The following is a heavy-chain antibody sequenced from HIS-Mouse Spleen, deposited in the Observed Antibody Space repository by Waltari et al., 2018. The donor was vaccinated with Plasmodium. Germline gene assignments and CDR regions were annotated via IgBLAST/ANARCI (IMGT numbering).Heavy chain of an antibody. J-gene: IGHJ4*02. CDR1: GFTFSSYS. CDR2: ISSSSSYI. D-gene: IGHD6-13*01. V-gene: IGHV3-21*01. CDR3: ARDRSAAALLGY. Sequence: EVQLVESGGGLVKPGGSLNLSCAASGFTFSSYSMNWVRQAPGKGLEWVSSISSSSSYIYYADSVKGRFTISRDNAKNALYLQMNSLRAEDTAVYYCARDRSAAALLGYWGQGTLVTVSS.